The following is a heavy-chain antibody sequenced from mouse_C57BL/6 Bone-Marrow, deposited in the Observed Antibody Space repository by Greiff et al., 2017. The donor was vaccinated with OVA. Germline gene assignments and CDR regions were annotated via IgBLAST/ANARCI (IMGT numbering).Heavy chain of an antibody. J-gene: IGHJ3*01. Sequence: VMLVESGPGLVQPSQCLSISCTVSGFSLTSYGVHWVRQSPGKGLEWLGVIWSGGSTDYNAAFISSLSISKDNSKGQVFFKRNSLQADDKAIYYCARAFRRRGVGGAWFAYWGQGTLVTVSA. CDR2: IWSGGST. CDR3: ARAFRRRGVGGAWFAY. V-gene: IGHV2-2*01. CDR1: GFSLTSYG.